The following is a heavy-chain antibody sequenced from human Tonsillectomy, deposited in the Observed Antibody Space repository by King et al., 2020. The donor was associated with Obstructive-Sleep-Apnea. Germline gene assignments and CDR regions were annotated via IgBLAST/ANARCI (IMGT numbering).Heavy chain of an antibody. CDR1: GYTLTGYF. V-gene: IGHV1-2*02. J-gene: IGHJ4*02. D-gene: IGHD5-24*01. Sequence: VQSGAEVKKPGASMKVSCKASGYTLTGYFLHWVRQAPGQGLEWMGWMNPKSGDTNFAQKFQGRVTMTRDTSISTAYMVLSRLRSDDTAVYYCARDNGWLQLDLNYWGQGTLVTVSS. CDR2: MNPKSGDT. CDR3: ARDNGWLQLDLNY.